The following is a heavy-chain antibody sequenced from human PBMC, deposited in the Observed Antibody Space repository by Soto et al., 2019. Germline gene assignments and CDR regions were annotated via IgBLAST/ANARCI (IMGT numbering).Heavy chain of an antibody. CDR3: ARLPLYYSGLTY. Sequence: PSETLSLTCTVSGGSVSSGSHQWTWIRRPPGKGLEWIGYIYYTGSTNYNPSLKSRVTISVDTSKNQFSLKLSSVTAADTAVYYCARLPLYYSGLTYWGQGTLVTVSS. CDR2: IYYTGST. J-gene: IGHJ4*02. D-gene: IGHD3-10*01. V-gene: IGHV4-61*01. CDR1: GGSVSSGSHQ.